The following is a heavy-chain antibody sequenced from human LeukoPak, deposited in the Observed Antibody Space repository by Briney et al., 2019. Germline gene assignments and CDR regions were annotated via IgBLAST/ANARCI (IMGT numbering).Heavy chain of an antibody. CDR2: INHSGST. CDR3: ARCLDYYDSSGYRLPALGY. D-gene: IGHD3-22*01. J-gene: IGHJ4*02. Sequence: SETLSLTCAVYGGSLSGYYWSWIRQPPGKGLEWIGEINHSGSTSYNSSVKSRVTISVDTSKNQFSLKLSSVTAADTAVYYCARCLDYYDSSGYRLPALGYWGQGTLVTVSS. CDR1: GGSLSGYY. V-gene: IGHV4-34*01.